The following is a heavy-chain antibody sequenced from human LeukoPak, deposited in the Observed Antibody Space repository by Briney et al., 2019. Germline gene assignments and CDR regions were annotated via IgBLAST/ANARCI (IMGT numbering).Heavy chain of an antibody. V-gene: IGHV3-48*03. D-gene: IGHD3-10*01. CDR1: GFTFSSFE. Sequence: GGSLRLSCAASGFTFSSFEMYWVRQAPGKGLEWVSYISASGSAIYYVDSVKGRFTISRDNAKNSLHLQMNSLRAEDTAVYYCVRDGYYGHDSFDIWGQGTMVTVSS. J-gene: IGHJ3*02. CDR2: ISASGSAI. CDR3: VRDGYYGHDSFDI.